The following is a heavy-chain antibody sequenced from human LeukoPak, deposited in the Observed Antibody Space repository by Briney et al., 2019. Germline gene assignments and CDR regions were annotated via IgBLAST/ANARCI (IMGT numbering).Heavy chain of an antibody. CDR3: VRDCGFHTFDY. D-gene: IGHD2-21*01. CDR2: IKEDGSEK. V-gene: IGHV3-7*05. CDR1: GFTFSGYW. Sequence: PGGSLRLSCAASGFTFSGYWMTWVRQAPGKWLGYVVNIKEDGSEKYYVDSVKGRFTISRDNTKNSLYLQMSSLRGDDTAVYYCVRDCGFHTFDYWGQGTLVTVSS. J-gene: IGHJ4*02.